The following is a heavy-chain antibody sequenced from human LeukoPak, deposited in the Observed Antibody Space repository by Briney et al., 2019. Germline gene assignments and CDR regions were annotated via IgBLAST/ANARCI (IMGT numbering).Heavy chain of an antibody. CDR1: GFTFSTYT. D-gene: IGHD5-12*01. J-gene: IGHJ4*02. V-gene: IGHV3-21*01. CDR3: ARGSAYDWDY. Sequence: PGGSLRLSCAASGFTFSTYTMNWVRQAPGKGLEWVSSIDSSSSRIYHADSLKGRFTISRDNAKNSLYLQMNSLRAEDTAVYYCARGSAYDWDYWGQGTLVTVSS. CDR2: IDSSSSRI.